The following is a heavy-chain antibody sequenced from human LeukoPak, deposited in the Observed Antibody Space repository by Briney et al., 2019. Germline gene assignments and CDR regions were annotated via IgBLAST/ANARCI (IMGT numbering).Heavy chain of an antibody. Sequence: PSETLSLTCTVSGGSISSSSYYWGWIRQPPGKGLEWIGSIYYSGSTYYNPSLKSRVTISVDTSKNQFSLKLSSVTAADTAVYYCARDEVVTAMSYFDYWGQGTLVTVSS. V-gene: IGHV4-39*07. D-gene: IGHD2-21*02. CDR1: GGSISSSSYY. CDR2: IYYSGST. J-gene: IGHJ4*02. CDR3: ARDEVVTAMSYFDY.